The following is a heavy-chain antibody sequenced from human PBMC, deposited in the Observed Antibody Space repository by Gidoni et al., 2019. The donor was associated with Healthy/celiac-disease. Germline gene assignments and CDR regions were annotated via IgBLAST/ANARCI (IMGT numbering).Heavy chain of an antibody. CDR3: TTASGAGYGDFTAFDI. CDR2: IKSKTDGGTT. D-gene: IGHD4-17*01. J-gene: IGHJ3*02. Sequence: EVQLVESGGGLVKPGGSLRLSCAASGFTFSNAWMSWVRQAPGKGLEWVGRIKSKTDGGTTDYAAPVKGRFTISRDDSKNTLYLQMNSLKTEDTAVYYCTTASGAGYGDFTAFDIWGQGTMVTVSS. V-gene: IGHV3-15*01. CDR1: GFTFSNAW.